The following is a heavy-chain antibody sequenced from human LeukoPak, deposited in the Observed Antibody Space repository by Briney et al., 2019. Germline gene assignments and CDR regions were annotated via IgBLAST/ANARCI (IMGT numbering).Heavy chain of an antibody. CDR1: GSTFSSYA. CDR2: ISGGDGST. D-gene: IGHD3-22*01. V-gene: IGHV3-23*01. Sequence: GGSLRLSCAASGSTFSSYAMSWVRQAPGKGLEWVSAISGGDGSTYYADSVKGRFTISRDNSKNTLYLQMNSLRVEDTAVYYCAKDMGYYYDSSGPAGSYYYYGMDVWGQGTTVTVSS. J-gene: IGHJ6*02. CDR3: AKDMGYYYDSSGPAGSYYYYGMDV.